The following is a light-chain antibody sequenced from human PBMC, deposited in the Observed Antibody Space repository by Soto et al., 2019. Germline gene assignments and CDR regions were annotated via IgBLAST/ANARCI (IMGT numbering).Light chain of an antibody. Sequence: EIVLTQSPATLSLSPGERATLSCRASQSISSYLAWYQQKPGQAPRLLIYHASNRATGIPARFSGGGTGTDFTLTISSLEPEDFAVYYCQQRSNWPPTFGGGTKVEIK. CDR2: HAS. V-gene: IGKV3-11*01. CDR3: QQRSNWPPT. J-gene: IGKJ4*01. CDR1: QSISSY.